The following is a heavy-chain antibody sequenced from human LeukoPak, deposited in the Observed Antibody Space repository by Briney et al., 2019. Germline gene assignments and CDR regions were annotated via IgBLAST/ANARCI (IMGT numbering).Heavy chain of an antibody. CDR2: INPHSGGT. Sequence: ASVKVSCKASGYTFTSYYMHWVRQAPGQGLEWMGWINPHSGGTNYVQKFQGRVTMTRDTSISTAYMELSRLRSDDTAVYYCARGPSWQQLVTLVSGYYYYMDVWGKGTTVTVSS. D-gene: IGHD6-13*01. CDR3: ARGPSWQQLVTLVSGYYYYMDV. J-gene: IGHJ6*03. V-gene: IGHV1-2*02. CDR1: GYTFTSYY.